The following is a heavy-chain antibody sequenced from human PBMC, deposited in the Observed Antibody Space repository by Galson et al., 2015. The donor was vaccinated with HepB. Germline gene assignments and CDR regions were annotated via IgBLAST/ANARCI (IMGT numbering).Heavy chain of an antibody. D-gene: IGHD5-12*01. CDR1: GYTFTSYD. J-gene: IGHJ6*03. CDR3: ARGPSHIVATTDYYYYYMDV. Sequence: SVKVSCKASGYTFTSYDINWVRRATGQGLEWMGWMNPNSGNTGYAQKFQGRVTMTRNTSISTAYMELSSLRSEDTAVYYCARGPSHIVATTDYYYYYMDVWGKGTTVTVSS. V-gene: IGHV1-8*01. CDR2: MNPNSGNT.